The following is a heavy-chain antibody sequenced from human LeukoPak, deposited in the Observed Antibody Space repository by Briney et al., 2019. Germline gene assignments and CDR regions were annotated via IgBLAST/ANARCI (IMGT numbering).Heavy chain of an antibody. CDR3: ARIHRYCSGGACYVLDN. CDR1: GGSVSGYY. D-gene: IGHD2-15*01. Sequence: SETLSLTCVVSGGSVSGYYWGWIRQPPGRGLEWIGYVYYSGSTNYNPSFESRITISVDTSRNQFSLQLSSVTAADTAVYYCARIHRYCSGGACYVLDNWGQGTLVAVSS. V-gene: IGHV4-59*02. J-gene: IGHJ4*02. CDR2: VYYSGST.